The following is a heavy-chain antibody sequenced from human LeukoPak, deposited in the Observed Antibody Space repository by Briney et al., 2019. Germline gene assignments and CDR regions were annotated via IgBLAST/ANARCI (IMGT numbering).Heavy chain of an antibody. V-gene: IGHV3-48*04. CDR1: GFTFSSYG. J-gene: IGHJ5*02. CDR3: ANWWGFDP. D-gene: IGHD2-8*02. Sequence: LAGGSLRLSCAASGFTFSSYGMHWVRQAPGKGLEWVSYISSSSSTIYYADSVKGRFTISRDNAKNSLYLQMNSLRAEDTAVYYCANWWGFDPWGQGTLVTVSS. CDR2: ISSSSSTI.